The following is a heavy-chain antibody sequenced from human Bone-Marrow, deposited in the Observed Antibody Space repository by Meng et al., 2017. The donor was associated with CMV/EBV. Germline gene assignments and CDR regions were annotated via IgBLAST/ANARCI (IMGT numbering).Heavy chain of an antibody. CDR1: GYTFTGYY. J-gene: IGHJ4*02. CDR2: IIPILGIA. CDR3: ARGSSPVGVVIIPSDFDY. V-gene: IGHV1-69*04. D-gene: IGHD3-3*01. Sequence: SVKVSCKASGYTFTGYYMHWVRQAPGQGLEWMGRIIPILGIANYAQKFQGRVTITADKSTSTAYMELSSLRSEDTAVYYCARGSSPVGVVIIPSDFDYWGQGTLVTVSS.